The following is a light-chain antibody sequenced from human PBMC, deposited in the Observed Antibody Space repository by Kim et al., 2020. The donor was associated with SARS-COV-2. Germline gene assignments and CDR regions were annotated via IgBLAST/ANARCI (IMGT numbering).Light chain of an antibody. CDR3: QSYDSSLSGSKV. Sequence: VTISCTGSSSNSWAGYDVHWYQQLPGTAPKLLIYGNSNRPSGVPDRFSGSKSGTSASLAITGLQAEDEADYYCQSYDSSLSGSKVFGGGTQLTVL. CDR1: SSNSWAGYD. CDR2: GNS. V-gene: IGLV1-40*01. J-gene: IGLJ2*01.